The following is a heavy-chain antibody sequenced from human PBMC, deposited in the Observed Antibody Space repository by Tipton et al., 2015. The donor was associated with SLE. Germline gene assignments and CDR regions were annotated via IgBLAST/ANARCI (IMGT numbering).Heavy chain of an antibody. CDR2: IYYSGST. D-gene: IGHD6-19*01. CDR1: GGSISSSSYY. Sequence: TLSLTCTVSGGSISSSSYYWGWIRQPPGKGLEWIGYIYYSGSTNYNPSLKSRVTISVDTSKNQFSLKLSSVTAADTAVYYCARGEAGDYWGQGTLVTVSS. J-gene: IGHJ4*02. CDR3: ARGEAGDY. V-gene: IGHV4-61*05.